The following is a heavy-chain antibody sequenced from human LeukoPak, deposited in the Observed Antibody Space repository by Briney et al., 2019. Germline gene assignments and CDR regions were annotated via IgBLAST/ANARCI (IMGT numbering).Heavy chain of an antibody. Sequence: AETLSLTCTASGGSISSYYWSWIRQPPGKGLEWIGYIYYSGNTNYKASLKSRVSRSVDTSKNQFSLKLSSVTAADTAVYYCATRSTGVAATFDSWGQGALVTVSS. D-gene: IGHD2-15*01. CDR1: GGSISSYY. CDR2: IYYSGNT. J-gene: IGHJ4*02. V-gene: IGHV4-59*03. CDR3: ATRSTGVAATFDS.